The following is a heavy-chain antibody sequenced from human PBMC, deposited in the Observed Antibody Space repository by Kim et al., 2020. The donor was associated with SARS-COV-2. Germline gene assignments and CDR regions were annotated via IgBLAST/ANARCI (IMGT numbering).Heavy chain of an antibody. CDR2: INTNTGNP. Sequence: ASVKVSCKASGYTFTSYVMNWVRQAPGQGLEWMGWINTNTGNPTYAQGFTGRFVFSLDTSVSTAYLQISSLKAEDTAVYYCARDPGGVVVAAKAHWFDPWGQGTLVTVSS. D-gene: IGHD2-15*01. CDR3: ARDPGGVVVAAKAHWFDP. CDR1: GYTFTSYV. V-gene: IGHV7-4-1*02. J-gene: IGHJ5*02.